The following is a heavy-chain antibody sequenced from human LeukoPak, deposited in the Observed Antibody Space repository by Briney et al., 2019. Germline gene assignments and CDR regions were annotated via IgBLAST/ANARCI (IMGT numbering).Heavy chain of an antibody. CDR2: IMQDGRGK. CDR3: ARVFWSATSYYFEY. D-gene: IGHD3-3*01. Sequence: GGSLTLYCSVSEFNFSRHWMRWVPQAPGKGRDWVTTIMQDGRGKCCVDSVEGRFTISRDNSKNSLYLQMDSLRAEDTAVYYCARVFWSATSYYFEYWGKGALVTVSS. V-gene: IGHV3-7*05. CDR1: EFNFSRHW. J-gene: IGHJ4*02.